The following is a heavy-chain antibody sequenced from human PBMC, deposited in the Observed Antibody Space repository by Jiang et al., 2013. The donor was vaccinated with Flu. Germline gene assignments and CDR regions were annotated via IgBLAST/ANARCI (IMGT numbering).Heavy chain of an antibody. CDR1: GFTFSDYY. CDR3: ARGTTMIAFDY. V-gene: IGHV3-11*06. J-gene: IGHJ4*02. Sequence: VQLLESGGGLVKPGGSLRLSCAASGFTFSDYYMSWIRQAPGKGLEWVSYISSSSSYTNYADSVKGRFTISRDNAKNSLYLQMNSLRAEDTAVYYCARGTTMIAFDYWGQGTLVTVSS. D-gene: IGHD3-22*01. CDR2: ISSSSSYT.